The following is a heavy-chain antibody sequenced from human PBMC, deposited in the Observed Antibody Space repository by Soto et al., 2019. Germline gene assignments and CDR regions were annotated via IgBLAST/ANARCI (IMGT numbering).Heavy chain of an antibody. J-gene: IGHJ4*02. CDR2: ISAYNGNT. V-gene: IGHV1-18*01. CDR1: GYTFTSYG. Sequence: QVQLVQSGAEVKKPGASVTVSCKASGYTFTSYGISWVRQAPGQGLEWMGWISAYNGNTNYAQKLQGRVTMTSDPSTSTAYMELRSLRSDATAVYYCARDVGSWYVHFDYWGQGPLVTVSS. CDR3: ARDVGSWYVHFDY. D-gene: IGHD6-13*01.